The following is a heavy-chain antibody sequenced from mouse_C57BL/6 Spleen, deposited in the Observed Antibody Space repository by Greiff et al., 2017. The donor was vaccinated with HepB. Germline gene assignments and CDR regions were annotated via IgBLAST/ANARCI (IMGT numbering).Heavy chain of an antibody. CDR1: GYTFTSYW. CDR3: AREEGYDRAWFAY. Sequence: VQLQQPGTELVKPGASVKLSCKASGYTFTSYWMHWVKQRPGQGLEWIGNINPSNGGTNYNEKFKSKATLTVDKSSSTAYMQLSSLTSEDSAVYYCAREEGYDRAWFAYWGQGTLVTVSA. J-gene: IGHJ3*01. CDR2: INPSNGGT. V-gene: IGHV1-53*01. D-gene: IGHD2-2*01.